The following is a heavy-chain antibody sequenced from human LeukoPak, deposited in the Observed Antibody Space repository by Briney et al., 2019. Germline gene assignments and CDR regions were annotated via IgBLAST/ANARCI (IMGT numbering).Heavy chain of an antibody. V-gene: IGHV3-23*01. CDR2: ISGSGDST. J-gene: IGHJ4*02. D-gene: IGHD6-13*01. CDR1: GFTFSTYA. CDR3: ARSRTAAKGTGAFDC. Sequence: PGGSLRLSCAASGFTFSTYAMSWVRQAPGKGLEWVSAISGSGDSTNYADSVKGRFTISRDNSENTLSLQMNSLRAEDTALYYCARSRTAAKGTGAFDCWGQGTPVTVSS.